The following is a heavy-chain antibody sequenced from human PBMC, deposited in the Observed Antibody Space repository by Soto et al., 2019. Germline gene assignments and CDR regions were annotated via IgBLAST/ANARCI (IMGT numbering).Heavy chain of an antibody. CDR1: GFTFSSYS. J-gene: IGHJ4*02. V-gene: IGHV3-21*01. D-gene: IGHD6-6*01. Sequence: EVQLVESGGGLVKPGGSPRLSCAASGFTFSSYSMNWVRQAPGKGVEWVSSISSSSSYIYYADSVKGRFTISRDNAKNSLYLQMNSLRAEDTAVYYCARVGGQLVPGFDYWGQGTLVTVSS. CDR2: ISSSSSYI. CDR3: ARVGGQLVPGFDY.